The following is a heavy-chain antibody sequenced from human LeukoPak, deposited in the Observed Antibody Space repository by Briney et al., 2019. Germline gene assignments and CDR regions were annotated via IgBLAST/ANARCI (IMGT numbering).Heavy chain of an antibody. Sequence: GGSLRLSCAVSGFTVSSNYMNWVRQAPGKGLEWVSVLYSSGSTYFADSVKGRFTISRDNSKNTLYLQMNSLRAEDTAVYYCAAVAGTWEMLDYWGQGTLVTVSS. CDR2: LYSSGST. D-gene: IGHD6-19*01. CDR3: AAVAGTWEMLDY. J-gene: IGHJ4*02. CDR1: GFTVSSNY. V-gene: IGHV3-66*01.